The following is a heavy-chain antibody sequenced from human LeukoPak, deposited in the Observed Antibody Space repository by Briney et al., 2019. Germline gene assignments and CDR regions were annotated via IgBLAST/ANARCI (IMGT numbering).Heavy chain of an antibody. J-gene: IGHJ3*02. CDR1: GGSISSYY. V-gene: IGHV4-4*07. CDR2: IYTSGST. Sequence: PSETLSLTCTVSGGSISSYYWSWIRQPAGKGLEWIGRIYTSGSTNYNPSLKSRVTISVDKSKNQFSLKLSSVTAADTAVYYCAGVGVVGGCFEIRGPGTKVHVP. CDR3: AGVGVVGGCFEI. D-gene: IGHD3-3*01.